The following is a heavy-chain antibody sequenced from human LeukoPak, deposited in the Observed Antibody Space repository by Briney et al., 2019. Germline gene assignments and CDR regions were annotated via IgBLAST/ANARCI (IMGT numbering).Heavy chain of an antibody. D-gene: IGHD4-17*01. J-gene: IGHJ4*02. V-gene: IGHV3-53*01. CDR1: GFTVSSNH. CDR2: IYTAGNI. Sequence: GGSLRLSCAASGFTVSSNHVTWVRLPPGRGLEWGSIIYTAGNIYYAASVKGRLTISRDGSKNTVSLQMNSLRGEDTAVYYCARARRCGLNDDYGACFDFWGQGTLVTVSS. CDR3: ARARRCGLNDDYGACFDF.